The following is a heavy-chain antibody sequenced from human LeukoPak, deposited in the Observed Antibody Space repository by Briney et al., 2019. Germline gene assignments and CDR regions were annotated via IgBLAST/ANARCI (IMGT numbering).Heavy chain of an antibody. Sequence: GGSLRLSCAASGFTFSNYAMSRVRQAPGKGLEWVSGISGSGGTTYYADSVQGRFTISRDNSKNTLYLQMNSLRAEDTAVYYCAKAPPYSSGWLYYFDYWGQGTLVTVSS. V-gene: IGHV3-23*01. D-gene: IGHD6-19*01. J-gene: IGHJ4*02. CDR3: AKAPPYSSGWLYYFDY. CDR1: GFTFSNYA. CDR2: ISGSGGTT.